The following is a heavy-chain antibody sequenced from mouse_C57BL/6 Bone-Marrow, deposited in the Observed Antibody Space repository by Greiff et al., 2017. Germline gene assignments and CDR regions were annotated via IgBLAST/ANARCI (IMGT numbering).Heavy chain of an antibody. Sequence: VQLQQPGAELVMPGASVKLSCKASGYTFTSYWMHWVKQRPGQGLEWIGEIDPSDSYTNYNQKFKGKSTLTLDKSSSTACVQLSSLTSEDSAVYYCAVYYGNPWFAYWGQGTLVTVSA. V-gene: IGHV1-69*01. D-gene: IGHD2-1*01. CDR1: GYTFTSYW. CDR2: IDPSDSYT. J-gene: IGHJ3*01. CDR3: AVYYGNPWFAY.